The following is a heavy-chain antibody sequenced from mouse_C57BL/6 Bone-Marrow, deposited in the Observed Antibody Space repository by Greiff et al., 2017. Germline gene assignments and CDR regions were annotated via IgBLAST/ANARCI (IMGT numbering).Heavy chain of an antibody. Sequence: VQLQQPGAELVKPGASVKLSCKASGYTFTSYWMHWVKPRPGQGLEWIGMIHPNRGSTNYNEKFKSKATLTVDKSSSTAYMQLSSLTSEDSAVYYCARKVLFAYWGQGTLVTVSA. V-gene: IGHV1-64*01. J-gene: IGHJ3*01. CDR1: GYTFTSYW. CDR2: IHPNRGST. CDR3: ARKVLFAY.